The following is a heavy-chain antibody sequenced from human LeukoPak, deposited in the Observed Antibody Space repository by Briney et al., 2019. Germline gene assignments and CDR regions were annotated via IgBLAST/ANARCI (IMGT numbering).Heavy chain of an antibody. V-gene: IGHV3-30*04. D-gene: IGHD2-15*01. CDR1: GVTFRSYA. J-gene: IGHJ5*02. Sequence: GGSLRLSCAASGVTFRSYAMHWVRQGPGKGLEWVAAISYDGSNEYYADSVKGRFTISRDNSKNTVYLQMNSLRVEDTALYYCARRGGEVVATSNWFDPWGQGTLVTVSS. CDR3: ARRGGEVVATSNWFDP. CDR2: ISYDGSNE.